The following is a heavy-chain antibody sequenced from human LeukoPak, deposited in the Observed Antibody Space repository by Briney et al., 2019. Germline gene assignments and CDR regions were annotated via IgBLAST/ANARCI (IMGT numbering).Heavy chain of an antibody. CDR3: ARDWGWVRVDILTGYYTGGYFDY. J-gene: IGHJ4*02. CDR2: IYYSGST. V-gene: IGHV4-39*07. D-gene: IGHD3-9*01. Sequence: PSETLSLTCTVSGDSISSSSYYSGWVRQPPGKGLEWIGSIYYSGSTYYNPSLKSRVTISVDTSKNQFSLKLSSVTAADTAVYYCARDWGWVRVDILTGYYTGGYFDYWGQGTLVTVSS. CDR1: GDSISSSSYY.